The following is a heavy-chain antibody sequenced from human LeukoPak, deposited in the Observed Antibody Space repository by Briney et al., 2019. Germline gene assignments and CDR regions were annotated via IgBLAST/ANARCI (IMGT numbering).Heavy chain of an antibody. CDR1: GGSFSGYY. V-gene: IGHV4-34*01. CDR3: ARDATTTNWFDP. Sequence: EPSETLSLTCAVYGGSFSGYYWSWIRQPPGKGLEWIGEINHSGSTNYNPSLKSRVTISVDTSKNQFSLKLSSVTAADTAVYYCARDATTTNWFDPWGQGTLVTVSS. CDR2: INHSGST. D-gene: IGHD4-17*01. J-gene: IGHJ5*02.